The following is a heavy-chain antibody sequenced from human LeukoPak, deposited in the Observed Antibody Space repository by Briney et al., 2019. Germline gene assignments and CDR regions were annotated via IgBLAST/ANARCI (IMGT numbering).Heavy chain of an antibody. V-gene: IGHV4-59*01. CDR1: GGSISSYY. CDR3: ARDIAAYQVSWFDP. Sequence: SETLSLTCTVSGGSISSYYWSWIRQPPGKGLEWIGYIYYSGSTNYNPSLKSRVTISVDTSKNQFSLKLSSVTAADTAVYYCARDIAAYQVSWFDPWGQGTLVTVSS. J-gene: IGHJ5*02. D-gene: IGHD6-13*01. CDR2: IYYSGST.